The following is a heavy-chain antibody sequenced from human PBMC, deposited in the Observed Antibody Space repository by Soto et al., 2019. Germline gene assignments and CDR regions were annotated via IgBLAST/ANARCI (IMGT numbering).Heavy chain of an antibody. CDR3: AKGRGTIFGSPGAFDI. D-gene: IGHD3-3*01. Sequence: GGSLRLSCAASGFTFSSYAMSWVRQAPGKGLEWVSAISGSGGSTYYADSVKGRFTISRDNSKNTLYLQMNSLRAEDTAVYYCAKGRGTIFGSPGAFDIWGQGTMVTVSS. CDR2: ISGSGGST. CDR1: GFTFSSYA. V-gene: IGHV3-23*01. J-gene: IGHJ3*02.